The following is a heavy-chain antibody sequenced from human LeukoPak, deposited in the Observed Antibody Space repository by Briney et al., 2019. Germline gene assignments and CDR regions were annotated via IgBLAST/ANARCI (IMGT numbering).Heavy chain of an antibody. Sequence: GGSLRLSCAASGFTFSSYGMHWVRQAPGKGLEWVAFIRYDGSNKYYADSVKGRFTISRDNSKNTLYLQMNSLRAEDTAVYYCAKGYGSGSYYDYYFDYWGQGTLVTVSS. V-gene: IGHV3-30*02. CDR2: IRYDGSNK. D-gene: IGHD3-10*01. CDR3: AKGYGSGSYYDYYFDY. CDR1: GFTFSSYG. J-gene: IGHJ4*02.